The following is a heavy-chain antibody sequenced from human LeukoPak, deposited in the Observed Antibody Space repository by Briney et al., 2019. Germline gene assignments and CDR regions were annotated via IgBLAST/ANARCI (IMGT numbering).Heavy chain of an antibody. Sequence: GESLKIYCNGSGHSFYSYWIVWVRQLPGKGREWMGFIYPVDSDTRYSPSFQGQVTISVDKSIFTAYLQWSSLKASDTAMYYCARQRYYDSSGQFDPWGQGTLVTVSS. V-gene: IGHV5-51*01. CDR3: ARQRYYDSSGQFDP. J-gene: IGHJ5*02. CDR2: IYPVDSDT. D-gene: IGHD3-22*01. CDR1: GHSFYSYW.